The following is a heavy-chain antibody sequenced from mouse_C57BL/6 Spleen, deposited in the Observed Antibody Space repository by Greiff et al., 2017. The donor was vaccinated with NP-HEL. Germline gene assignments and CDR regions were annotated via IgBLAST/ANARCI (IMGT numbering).Heavy chain of an antibody. CDR1: GYTFTDYE. J-gene: IGHJ4*01. D-gene: IGHD2-3*01. Sequence: QVQLKESGAELVRPGASVTLSCKASGYTFTDYEMHWVKQTPVHGLEWIGAIDPETGGTAYNQKFKGKAILTADKSSSTAYMELRSLTSEDSAVYYCTSGGSIYDGYYVDAMDYWGQGTSVTVSS. V-gene: IGHV1-15*01. CDR3: TSGGSIYDGYYVDAMDY. CDR2: IDPETGGT.